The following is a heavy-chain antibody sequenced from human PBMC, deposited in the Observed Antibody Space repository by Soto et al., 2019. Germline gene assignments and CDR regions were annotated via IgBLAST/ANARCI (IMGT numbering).Heavy chain of an antibody. V-gene: IGHV4-61*01. J-gene: IGHJ4*02. D-gene: IGHD3-3*01. Sequence: SETLSLTCPVSGGSFNSGSYSLSWIRQPPGKGLEWIGYVYHTGRTSYNPSLKSRVSISMDTSKNQFSLNLDSVTAADTAVYFCARDFAYFDSWGQGNLVTVSS. CDR1: GGSFNSGSYS. CDR2: VYHTGRT. CDR3: ARDFAYFDS.